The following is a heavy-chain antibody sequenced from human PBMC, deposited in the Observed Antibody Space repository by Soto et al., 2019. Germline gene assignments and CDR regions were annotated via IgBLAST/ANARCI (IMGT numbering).Heavy chain of an antibody. J-gene: IGHJ5*02. CDR2: IWYDGSNK. Sequence: GGSLRLSCAASGFTFSSYGMDWVRQAPGKGLEWVAVIWYDGSNKYYADSVKGRFTISRDNSKNTLYLQMNSLRAEDTAVYYCARGAYDILTGYYMDWFDPWGQGTLVTVSS. CDR3: ARGAYDILTGYYMDWFDP. D-gene: IGHD3-9*01. CDR1: GFTFSSYG. V-gene: IGHV3-33*01.